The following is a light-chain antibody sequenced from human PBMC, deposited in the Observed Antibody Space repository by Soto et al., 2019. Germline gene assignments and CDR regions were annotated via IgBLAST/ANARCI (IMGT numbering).Light chain of an antibody. CDR1: TSDIGGYDY. J-gene: IGLJ1*01. Sequence: QSVLTQPPSASGSHGQSVAISCTGTTSDIGGYDYVSWYQQHPGKAPKLMIYEVNKRPSGVPDRFSGSKSGNTASLTVSGLQAEDEADYYCSSHGGNSPYVFGTGTKVTVL. CDR2: EVN. V-gene: IGLV2-8*01. CDR3: SSHGGNSPYV.